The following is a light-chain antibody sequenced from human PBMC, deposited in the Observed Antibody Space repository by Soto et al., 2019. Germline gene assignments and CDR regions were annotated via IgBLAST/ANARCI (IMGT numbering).Light chain of an antibody. J-gene: IGKJ1*01. Sequence: EILMTQSPVTLSVSPGERATLSCRASQSVSNYLAWYQQIPGQPPRLLIYGASTRATGIPARFSGSGSGTEFTLTISSLQSEDFAVYYCQQYNNWPRTFGQGTKVDIK. CDR2: GAS. CDR3: QQYNNWPRT. CDR1: QSVSNY. V-gene: IGKV3-15*01.